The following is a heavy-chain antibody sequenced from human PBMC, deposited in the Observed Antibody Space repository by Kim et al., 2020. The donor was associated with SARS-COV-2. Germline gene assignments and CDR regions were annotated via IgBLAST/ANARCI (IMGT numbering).Heavy chain of an antibody. J-gene: IGHJ6*02. D-gene: IGHD3-10*01. Sequence: GGSLRLSCAASGFTFSSYAMHWVRQAPGKGLEWVAVISYDGSNKYYADSVKGRFTISRDNSKNTLYLQMNSLRAEDTAVYYCARDHGSGSYPHYYYYYGMDVWGQGTTVTVSS. CDR2: ISYDGSNK. V-gene: IGHV3-30*04. CDR3: ARDHGSGSYPHYYYYYGMDV. CDR1: GFTFSSYA.